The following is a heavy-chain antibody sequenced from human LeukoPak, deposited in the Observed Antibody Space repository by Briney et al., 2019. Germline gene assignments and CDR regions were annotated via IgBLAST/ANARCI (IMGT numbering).Heavy chain of an antibody. V-gene: IGHV4-39*07. CDR2: IYYSGST. D-gene: IGHD1/OR15-1a*01. Sequence: PSETLSLTCTVSGGSISSSSYYWGWIRQPPGKGLEWIGSIYYSGSTYYNPSPKSRVTISVDTSKNQFSLKLSSVTAADTAVYYCARDLPGTRRGGHYYYMDVWGKGTTVTVSS. J-gene: IGHJ6*03. CDR3: ARDLPGTRRGGHYYYMDV. CDR1: GGSISSSSYY.